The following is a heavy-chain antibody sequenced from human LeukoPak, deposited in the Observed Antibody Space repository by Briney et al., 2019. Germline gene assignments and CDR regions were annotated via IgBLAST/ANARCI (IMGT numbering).Heavy chain of an antibody. D-gene: IGHD2-2*01. CDR3: AKDVLGYCSSTSCYVRGIDY. CDR1: GFTFSSYG. CDR2: IRYDGSNK. J-gene: IGHJ4*02. V-gene: IGHV3-30*02. Sequence: GGSLRLSCAASGFTFSSYGMHWVRQAPGKGLEWVAFIRYDGSNKYYADSVKGRFTISRDNSKNTLYLQMKSLRAEDTAVYYCAKDVLGYCSSTSCYVRGIDYWGQGTLVTVSS.